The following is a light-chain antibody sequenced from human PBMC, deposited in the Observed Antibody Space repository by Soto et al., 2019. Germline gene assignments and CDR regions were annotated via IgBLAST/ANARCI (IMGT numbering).Light chain of an antibody. J-gene: IGKJ3*01. CDR1: ESVHRN. CDR3: QHYSNWPPT. Sequence: EMVMTQSPATLSVSPGERVTLSCRASESVHRNLAWYQQKPGQGPSLLIYYASTRATGVPDRVTGSGSGTEFTLTRSSLQSEDCGVYHCQHYSNWPPTFGPGTKVEIK. V-gene: IGKV3-15*01. CDR2: YAS.